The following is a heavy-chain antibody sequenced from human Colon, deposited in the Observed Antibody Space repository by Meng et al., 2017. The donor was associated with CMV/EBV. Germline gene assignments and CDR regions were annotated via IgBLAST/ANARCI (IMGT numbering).Heavy chain of an antibody. Sequence: GESLKISCAASGFTFDDYAMHWVRQAPGKGLEWVSLISGDSVTTYYGVSVSGRFTISRDNSKKSLYLQMDFLGPEDTAIYYCSKDRTKFASGWFDFWGQGTLVTVSS. V-gene: IGHV3-43D*03. J-gene: IGHJ4*02. D-gene: IGHD6-19*01. CDR1: GFTFDDYA. CDR2: ISGDSVTT. CDR3: SKDRTKFASGWFDF.